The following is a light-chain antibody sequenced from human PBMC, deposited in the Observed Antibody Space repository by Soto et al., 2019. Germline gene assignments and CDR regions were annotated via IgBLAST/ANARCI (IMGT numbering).Light chain of an antibody. V-gene: IGLV1-47*01. Sequence: QSVLTQPPSASGTPGQRVTISCSGSSSNIENNYLYWYQHLPGTAPKLLIYRNIQRPSGVSDRFSGSKSGTSASLAISGLRSEDEAAYYCAAWDDSLRGFVFGDGTKVTVL. CDR2: RNI. J-gene: IGLJ1*01. CDR3: AAWDDSLRGFV. CDR1: SSNIENNY.